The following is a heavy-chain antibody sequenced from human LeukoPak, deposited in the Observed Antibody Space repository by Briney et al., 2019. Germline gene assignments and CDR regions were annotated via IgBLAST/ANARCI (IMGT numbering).Heavy chain of an antibody. CDR1: GFTFSSYG. V-gene: IGHV3-30*18. J-gene: IGHJ6*03. CDR3: AKDHWAKGWDYYYYYMDV. Sequence: PGGSLRLSCAASGFTFSSYGMHWVRQAPGKGLEWVAVISYDGSNKYYADSVKGRFTISRDNSKNTLYLQMNSLRAEDTAVYYCAKDHWAKGWDYYYYYMDVWGKGTTVTVSS. CDR2: ISYDGSNK. D-gene: IGHD6-19*01.